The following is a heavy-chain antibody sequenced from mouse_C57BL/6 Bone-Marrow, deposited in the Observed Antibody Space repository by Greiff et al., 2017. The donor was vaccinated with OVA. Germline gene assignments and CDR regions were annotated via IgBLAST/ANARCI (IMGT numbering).Heavy chain of an antibody. D-gene: IGHD4-1*01. CDR2: ISYDGSN. CDR1: GYSITSGYY. CDR3: ARAGKDPDY. J-gene: IGHJ2*01. Sequence: EVKLMESGPGLVKPSQSLSLTCSVTGYSITSGYYWNWIRQFPGNKLEWMGYISYDGSNNYNPSLKNRISITRDTSKNQFFLKLNSVTTEDTATYYCARAGKDPDYWGQGTTLTVSS. V-gene: IGHV3-6*01.